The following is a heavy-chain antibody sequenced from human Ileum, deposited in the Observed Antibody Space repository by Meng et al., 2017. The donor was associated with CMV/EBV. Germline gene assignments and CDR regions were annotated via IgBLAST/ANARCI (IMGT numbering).Heavy chain of an antibody. D-gene: IGHD3-3*01. Sequence: GESLKISCAVSGFTFTRNWMTWVRQAPGKGLEWVANTTQDGGETYYGDSVKGRFTISRDNAKNSLYLQMKSLRVEDTAVYYCARITTFGVGLNGMDVWGQGTTVTVSS. V-gene: IGHV3-7*01. J-gene: IGHJ6*02. CDR2: TTQDGGET. CDR1: GFTFTRNW. CDR3: ARITTFGVGLNGMDV.